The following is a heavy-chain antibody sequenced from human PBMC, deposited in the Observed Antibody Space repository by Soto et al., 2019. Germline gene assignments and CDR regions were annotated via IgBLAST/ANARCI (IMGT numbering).Heavy chain of an antibody. J-gene: IGHJ5*02. D-gene: IGHD5-12*01. CDR3: ARDPVDGYAFFDS. Sequence: PSETLSLTCVVSGGSLSSYYWSWIRQPPGKGLEWIGYIYNSGNPKYNPSLKSRVTISVDTSEKQSSLKLTSVTAADTAVYWCARDPVDGYAFFDSWGQGALVTVSS. CDR2: IYNSGNP. CDR1: GGSLSSYY. V-gene: IGHV4-59*01.